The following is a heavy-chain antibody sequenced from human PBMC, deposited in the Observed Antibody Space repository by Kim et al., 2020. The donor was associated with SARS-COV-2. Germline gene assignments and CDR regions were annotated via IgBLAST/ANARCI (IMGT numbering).Heavy chain of an antibody. Sequence: GGSLRLSCAASGFAFSSYSMNWVRQAPGKGLEWVSYISSSSCTIYYADAAKGRFTISRDNAKNSLFLQMNIMRAEDTAVYYCARDFGTTHYYYYFYGMDVWGQGTTVTVSS. CDR3: ARDFGTTHYYYYFYGMDV. J-gene: IGHJ6*02. CDR1: GFAFSSYS. V-gene: IGHV3-48*04. D-gene: IGHD1-1*01. CDR2: ISSSSCTI.